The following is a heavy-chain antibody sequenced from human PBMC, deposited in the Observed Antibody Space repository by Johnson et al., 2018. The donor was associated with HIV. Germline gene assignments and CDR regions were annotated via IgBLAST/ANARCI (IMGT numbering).Heavy chain of an antibody. V-gene: IGHV3-30*04. CDR3: ARDPDVTPGAFDI. J-gene: IGHJ3*02. D-gene: IGHD2-15*01. CDR2: ISYDGTDK. CDR1: GFSLGAYA. Sequence: MQLVESGGGVVQPGRSLRLSCVASGFSLGAYAIHWVRQAPGKGLEWVALISYDGTDKFYATSVKGRFTVSRDNSNNILFLQMNSLRAEDTAVYYCARDPDVTPGAFDIWGQG.